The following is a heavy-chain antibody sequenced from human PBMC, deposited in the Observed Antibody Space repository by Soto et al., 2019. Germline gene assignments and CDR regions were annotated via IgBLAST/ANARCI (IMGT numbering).Heavy chain of an antibody. Sequence: QITLKESGPTLVKPTQTLTLTCTFSGFSLSTSGVGVGWIRQPPGKALEWLALIYWNDDKRYSPSLKSRLTISKDTSKNQVVLTMTNMDPVDTATYYCAHRNYDFGSGYLGGPWFDPWGQGTLVTVSS. V-gene: IGHV2-5*01. CDR1: GFSLSTSGVG. CDR2: IYWNDDK. CDR3: AHRNYDFGSGYLGGPWFDP. J-gene: IGHJ5*02. D-gene: IGHD3-3*01.